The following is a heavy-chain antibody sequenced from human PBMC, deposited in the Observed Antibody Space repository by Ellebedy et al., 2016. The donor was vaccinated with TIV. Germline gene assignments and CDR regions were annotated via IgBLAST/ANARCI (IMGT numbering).Heavy chain of an antibody. Sequence: GESLKISCKSLGYSFPDYWIGWVRQMPGKGLEWMGIIYPGDSDIRSGPSFQGQVTISADKSISTAYLQWSSLKASDTAMYYCARHAGSWFSGGSKAVVYWGQGTLVTVSS. D-gene: IGHD6-13*01. V-gene: IGHV5-51*01. CDR3: ARHAGSWFSGGSKAVVY. CDR1: GYSFPDYW. CDR2: IYPGDSDI. J-gene: IGHJ4*02.